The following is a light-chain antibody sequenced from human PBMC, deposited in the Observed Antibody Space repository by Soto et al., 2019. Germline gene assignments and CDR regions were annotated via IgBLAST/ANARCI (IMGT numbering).Light chain of an antibody. CDR2: GAS. CDR1: QSVSANY. V-gene: IGKV3-20*01. Sequence: EIVLTQSPGTLSLSPGERATLSCRASQSVSANYLAWYQQKPGQAPRLLIYGASSRATGIPDRFSGSGSGTDFTLNSSRLEPEDFAVYFCQQHGSSPFTFGPGTNVDI. CDR3: QQHGSSPFT. J-gene: IGKJ3*01.